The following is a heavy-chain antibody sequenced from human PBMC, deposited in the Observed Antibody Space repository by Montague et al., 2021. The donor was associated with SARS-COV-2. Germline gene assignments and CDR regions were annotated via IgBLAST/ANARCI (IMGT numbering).Heavy chain of an antibody. V-gene: IGHV4-59*01. D-gene: IGHD1-1*01. CDR3: ARAQNTCFIANCVDYFEV. CDR2: IYHSGNT. J-gene: IGHJ4*02. Sequence: SETLSLTCTVSGGSISGYYWSWIRQPPGKGLEWIGYIYHSGNTKYTPSLKTRVTLSLDTPKNHFSLKLRSVTAADTAIYYCARAQNTCFIANCVDYFEVWGLGALVTVSS. CDR1: GGSISGYY.